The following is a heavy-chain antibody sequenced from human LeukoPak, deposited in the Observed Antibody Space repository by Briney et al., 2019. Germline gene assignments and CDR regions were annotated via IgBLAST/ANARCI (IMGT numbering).Heavy chain of an antibody. CDR1: GFTFDDYT. Sequence: GGSLRLSCAASGFTFDDYTMHWVRQAPGKGLEWLSYISASRGITYYADSVKGRFTISRDNAKNSLYLQMNSLRAEDTAVYYCVRGSLASGVVVYYYYYLDVWGKGTTVTVSS. CDR2: ISASRGIT. D-gene: IGHD3-3*01. CDR3: VRGSLASGVVVYYYYYLDV. J-gene: IGHJ6*03. V-gene: IGHV3-48*01.